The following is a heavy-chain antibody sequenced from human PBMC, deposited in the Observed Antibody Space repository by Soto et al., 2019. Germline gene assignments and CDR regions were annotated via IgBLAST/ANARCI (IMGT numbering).Heavy chain of an antibody. CDR1: GFTFSSYS. D-gene: IGHD2-8*02. CDR3: ARDMAVLADY. V-gene: IGHV3-48*01. J-gene: IGHJ4*02. CDR2: ISESSSGSSI. Sequence: EVQLVESGGGLVQPGGSLRLSCAVSGFTFSSYSMNWVRQAPGKGLEWVSVISESSSGSSIHYADSVKGRFTISRDNARNSLYLQMNSLRAEDTAVYYCARDMAVLADYWGQGTLVTVSS.